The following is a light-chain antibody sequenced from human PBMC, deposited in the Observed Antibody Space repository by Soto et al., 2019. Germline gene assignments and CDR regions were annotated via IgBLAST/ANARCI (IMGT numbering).Light chain of an antibody. CDR3: AAWDDSHNVLYV. CDR1: RTNNGNNT. CDR2: RDN. V-gene: IGLV1-44*01. Sequence: QSVLTQPPSVSGTPRQRLTVSCSGGRTNNGNNTVHWYQQLPGPAPKPLVYRDNQRPSGVPDRFAASKSGTSASLAISGVQSEDEGDYYCAAWDDSHNVLYVFGTGTKVTVL. J-gene: IGLJ1*01.